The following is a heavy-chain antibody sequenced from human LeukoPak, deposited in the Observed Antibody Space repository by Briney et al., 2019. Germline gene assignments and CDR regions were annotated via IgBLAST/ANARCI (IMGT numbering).Heavy chain of an antibody. CDR3: ARGPRQWLVPRGAFDI. CDR1: GFTFSSYA. CDR2: ISYDGSNK. J-gene: IGHJ3*02. Sequence: GGSLRLSCAASGFTFSSYAMHWVRQAPGKGLEWVAVISYDGSNKYYADSVKGRFTISRDNSKDTLYLQMNSLRAEDTAVYYCARGPRQWLVPRGAFDIWGQGTMVTVSS. D-gene: IGHD6-19*01. V-gene: IGHV3-30-3*01.